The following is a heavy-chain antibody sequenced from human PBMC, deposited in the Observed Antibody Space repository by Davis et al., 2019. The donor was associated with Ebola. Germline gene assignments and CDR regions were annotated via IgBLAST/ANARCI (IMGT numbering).Heavy chain of an antibody. J-gene: IGHJ4*02. D-gene: IGHD2-15*01. Sequence: GGSLRLSCAASGFTFDDYAMHWVRQAPGKGLEWVSGISWNSGSIGYADSVKGRFTISRDNATNSLYLQMNSLRAEDTAVYYCARASYCSGGSCYSNEFDYWGQGTLVTVSS. CDR3: ARASYCSGGSCYSNEFDY. CDR1: GFTFDDYA. V-gene: IGHV3-9*01. CDR2: ISWNSGSI.